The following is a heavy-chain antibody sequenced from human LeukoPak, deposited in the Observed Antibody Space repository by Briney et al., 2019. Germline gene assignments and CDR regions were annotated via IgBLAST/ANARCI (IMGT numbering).Heavy chain of an antibody. Sequence: SETLSLTCAVYGGSFSGYYWSWIRQPPGKGLEWIGEINHSGSTNYNPSLKSRVTISVDTSENQFSLKLSSVTAADTAVYYCATLTLGYCSSTSCYGGDYWGQGTLVTVSS. CDR2: INHSGST. D-gene: IGHD2-2*01. V-gene: IGHV4-34*01. CDR3: ATLTLGYCSSTSCYGGDY. CDR1: GGSFSGYY. J-gene: IGHJ4*02.